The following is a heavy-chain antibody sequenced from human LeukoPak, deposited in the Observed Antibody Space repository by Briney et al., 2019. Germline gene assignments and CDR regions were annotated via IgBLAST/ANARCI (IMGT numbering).Heavy chain of an antibody. Sequence: SETLSLTCTVSGASLSGYSWSWIRQPAGKGLEWIGRIYTSGSTNYNPSLKSRVTMPVDTSKNHYSLKLSSVTAADTAVYYCARDRDRDYFDSWGQGTLVTVSS. CDR1: GASLSGYS. J-gene: IGHJ4*02. V-gene: IGHV4-4*07. D-gene: IGHD3-22*01. CDR2: IYTSGST. CDR3: ARDRDRDYFDS.